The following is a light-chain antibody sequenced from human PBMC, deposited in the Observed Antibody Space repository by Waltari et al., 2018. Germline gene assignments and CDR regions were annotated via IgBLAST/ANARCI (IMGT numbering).Light chain of an antibody. CDR2: SEA. CDR1: QGISNY. CDR3: QQLNSYPLT. V-gene: IGKV1-9*01. Sequence: DIQLTQSPSFLSASVRDRVTITCRASQGISNYLAWYRQKPGKAPKLLIYSEATLQSGVPSRFSGSGSGTEFSLTISSLQPEDFATYYCQQLNSYPLTFGGGTKVEIK. J-gene: IGKJ4*01.